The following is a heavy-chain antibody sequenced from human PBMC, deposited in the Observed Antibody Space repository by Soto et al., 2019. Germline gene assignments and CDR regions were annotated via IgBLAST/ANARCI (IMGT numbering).Heavy chain of an antibody. V-gene: IGHV4-59*08. J-gene: IGHJ5*02. CDR2: IYYTGST. Sequence: SETLSLTCTVSGGSINSYYWSWIRQPPGKGLEWIGQIYYTGSTNYNPSLKGRVTISVDRSKNQFSLRLSSVTAADTAVYYCAMAKITLYNWFDPWGQGTLVTVSS. D-gene: IGHD3-16*01. CDR1: GGSINSYY. CDR3: AMAKITLYNWFDP.